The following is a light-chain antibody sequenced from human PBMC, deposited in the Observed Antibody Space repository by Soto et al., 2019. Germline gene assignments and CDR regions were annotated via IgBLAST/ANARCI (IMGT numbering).Light chain of an antibody. CDR2: AAS. V-gene: IGKV3-15*01. J-gene: IGKJ4*02. Sequence: VMTPSPATLAVSAGERATLSCVASQSVSSYLAWYLQKPGQAPRLLIYAASTRASGIPSRFSGSGSGTEFTLTISSLQSEDFAVYCCQQCYSRPPLTFGGGTNVQTK. CDR1: QSVSSY. CDR3: QQCYSRPPLT.